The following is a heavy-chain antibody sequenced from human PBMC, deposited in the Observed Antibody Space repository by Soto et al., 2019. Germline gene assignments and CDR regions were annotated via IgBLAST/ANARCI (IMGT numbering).Heavy chain of an antibody. CDR2: INPKSGGT. CDR1: GYTFTVYY. CDR3: ARGVSAGVDY. J-gene: IGHJ4*01. Sequence: ASVKVSCKASGYTFTVYYMHWVRQAPGQGLEWMGWINPKSGGTMYPQKFQGRVTMTWDTSINTAYMELTTLTSDDTAFYYCARGVSAGVDYWGQGTLVTVSS. D-gene: IGHD1-26*01. V-gene: IGHV1-2*02.